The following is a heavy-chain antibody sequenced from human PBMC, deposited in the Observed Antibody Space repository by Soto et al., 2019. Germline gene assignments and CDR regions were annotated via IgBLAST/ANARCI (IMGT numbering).Heavy chain of an antibody. Sequence: PSETLSLTCTVSGGSISSGSYYWGWIRQPPGKGLEWIGSIHDSGSTYYNPSLKSRVTISVDTSKNQFSLKLSSVTAADTAVYYCARHRDTVVVTTDRPAFDIWGRGTMVTVSS. CDR1: GGSISSGSYY. CDR3: ARHRDTVVVTTDRPAFDI. V-gene: IGHV4-39*01. D-gene: IGHD2-21*02. CDR2: IHDSGST. J-gene: IGHJ3*02.